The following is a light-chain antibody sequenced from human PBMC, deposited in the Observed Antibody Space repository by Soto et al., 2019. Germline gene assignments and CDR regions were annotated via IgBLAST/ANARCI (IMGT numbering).Light chain of an antibody. V-gene: IGKV3-15*01. Sequence: EIVMTQSPATLSVSPGARATLSCRASQSVSSSYLAWYQQKPGQAPRFLIYGASTRATGIPARFSGSGSGTEFTLTISSLQSEDFAVYYCQQYDNWPLTFGGGTKVDIK. CDR3: QQYDNWPLT. CDR1: QSVSSSY. J-gene: IGKJ4*01. CDR2: GAS.